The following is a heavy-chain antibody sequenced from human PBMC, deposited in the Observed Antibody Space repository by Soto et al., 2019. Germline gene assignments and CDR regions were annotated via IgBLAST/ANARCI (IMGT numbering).Heavy chain of an antibody. CDR1: GYTFTSYG. J-gene: IGHJ5*02. CDR2: ISAYNGNT. D-gene: IGHD6-13*01. V-gene: IGHV1-18*04. Sequence: QVQLVQSGAEVKKPGASVKVSCKASGYTFTSYGISWVRQAPGQGLEWMGWISAYNGNTNYAQKLQGRVTMTTDTSTSTAYMELRSLRSDDTAVYYCARDYTYSSSWDSISWFDPWGQGTLVTVSS. CDR3: ARDYTYSSSWDSISWFDP.